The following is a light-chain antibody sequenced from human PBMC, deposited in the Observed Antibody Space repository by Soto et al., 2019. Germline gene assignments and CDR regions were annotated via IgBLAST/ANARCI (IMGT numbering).Light chain of an antibody. Sequence: QSALTQPASVSGSPGQSITISCTGTSSDVGVYDFVSWYQQHPGKAPKYLIYEVNNRSSGVSNRFSGSKSGNTASLTISGLQAEDEADYYCSSYTTGSTYVFGTGTKVTVL. CDR1: SSDVGVYDF. J-gene: IGLJ1*01. V-gene: IGLV2-14*01. CDR3: SSYTTGSTYV. CDR2: EVN.